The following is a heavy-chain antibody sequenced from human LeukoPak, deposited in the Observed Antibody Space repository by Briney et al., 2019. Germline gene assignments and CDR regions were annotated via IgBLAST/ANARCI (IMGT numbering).Heavy chain of an antibody. D-gene: IGHD5-18*01. CDR3: ARVSRYSYGFGYAFDI. J-gene: IGHJ3*02. CDR2: ISAYNGNT. CDR1: GYTFTSYG. V-gene: IGHV1-18*01. Sequence: ASVKVSCKASGYTFTSYGISWVRQAPGQGLEWMGWISAYNGNTNYAQKLQGRVTMTTDTSTSTAYMELRSLRSDDTAVYYCARVSRYSYGFGYAFDIWGQGTTVTVSS.